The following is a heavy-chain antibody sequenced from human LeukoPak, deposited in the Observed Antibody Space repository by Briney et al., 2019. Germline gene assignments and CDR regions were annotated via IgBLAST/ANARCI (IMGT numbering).Heavy chain of an antibody. D-gene: IGHD5-18*01. Sequence: ETSETLSLTCTVSGGSISSYYWSWIRQPPGKGLEWIGYIYYSGSTNYNPSLKSRVTISVDTSKNQFSLKLSSVTAADTAVYYCARAYGYRGYFDYWGQGTLVTVSS. CDR2: IYYSGST. CDR1: GGSISSYY. J-gene: IGHJ4*02. V-gene: IGHV4-59*12. CDR3: ARAYGYRGYFDY.